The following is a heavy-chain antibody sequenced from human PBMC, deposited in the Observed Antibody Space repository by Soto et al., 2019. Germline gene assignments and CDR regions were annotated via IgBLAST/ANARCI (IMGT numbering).Heavy chain of an antibody. CDR1: GESLGGFH. D-gene: IGHD2-15*01. V-gene: IGHV4-34*01. CDR2: ISRSGST. J-gene: IGHJ4*01. Sequence: QVQLQQWGAGLLKPSETLSLTCAVSGESLGGFHWSWIRQPPGKGLEWIGEISRSGSTNYDPSLKSRVTMSMDTSRNQVSLKLSSVTDADTAVYYCARGRTAALIETRLFRVLFDLGGHGNLVIVSS. CDR3: ARGRTAALIETRLFRVLFDL.